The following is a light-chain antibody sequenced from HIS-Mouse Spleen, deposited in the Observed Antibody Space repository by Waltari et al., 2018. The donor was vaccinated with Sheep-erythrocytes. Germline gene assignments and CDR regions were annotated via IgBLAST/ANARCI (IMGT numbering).Light chain of an antibody. CDR2: EGS. CDR3: CSYAGSSTPWV. Sequence: QSALTQPASVSGSPGQSITISCTGTSSDVGSYNLVSWYQQHPGKAPKLMIYEGSKRPSGVSNPFSGSKTGNTAYLTLSGLQADDKAYYYCCSYAGSSTPWVFGGGTKLTVL. V-gene: IGLV2-23*01. J-gene: IGLJ3*02. CDR1: SSDVGSYNL.